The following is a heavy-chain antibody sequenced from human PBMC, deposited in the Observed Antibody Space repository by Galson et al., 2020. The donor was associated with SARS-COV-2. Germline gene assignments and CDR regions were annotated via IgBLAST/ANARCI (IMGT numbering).Heavy chain of an antibody. Sequence: GESLKTSCAASGFTFSSYGMHWVRQAPGKGPEWVADIWYDGSNKYYADSVKGRFTISRDNSKNTLYLQMNSLSAEDTAVYYCAKDPAIVPATDDAVDIWGQGTMVTVSS. J-gene: IGHJ3*02. V-gene: IGHV3-33*06. D-gene: IGHD2-2*01. CDR1: GFTFSSYG. CDR3: AKDPAIVPATDDAVDI. CDR2: IWYDGSNK.